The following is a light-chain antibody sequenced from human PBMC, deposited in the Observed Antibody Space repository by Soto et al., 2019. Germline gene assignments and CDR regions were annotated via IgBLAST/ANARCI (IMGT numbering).Light chain of an antibody. Sequence: EIVLTQSPATLSLSPGERATLSSRASQYVARYLDWYQQKPGQAPRLVIHDASNRATGIPARFSGSGSGTDFTLTISSLEPEDFAVYYCQQCSDWPPTFGQGTNVEIK. CDR1: QYVARY. CDR3: QQCSDWPPT. V-gene: IGKV3-11*01. CDR2: DAS. J-gene: IGKJ1*01.